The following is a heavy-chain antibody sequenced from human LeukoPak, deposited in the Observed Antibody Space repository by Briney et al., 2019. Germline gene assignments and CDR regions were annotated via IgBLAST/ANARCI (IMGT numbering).Heavy chain of an antibody. CDR3: ARDDLYCGGDCSPFDY. CDR1: GFVFSDYW. J-gene: IGHJ4*02. Sequence: PGGSLRLSCAASGFVFSDYWMSWVRQAPGKGLELEANIKQDGSQKFYLDSVKGRFTISGDNAKNSLYLQMTSLRAEDTAVYYCARDDLYCGGDCSPFDYWGQGTPVTVSS. V-gene: IGHV3-7*01. D-gene: IGHD2-21*01. CDR2: IKQDGSQK.